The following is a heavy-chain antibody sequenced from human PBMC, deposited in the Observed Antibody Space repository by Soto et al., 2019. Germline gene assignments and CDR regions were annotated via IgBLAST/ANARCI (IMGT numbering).Heavy chain of an antibody. Sequence: SETLSLTCAVYGGSFSGYYWSWIRQPPGKGLEWIGEINHSGSTNYNPSLKSRVTISVDTSKNQFSLKLSSVTAADTAVYYCARANGGRSGWSRYYYYYYMDVWGKGTTVTVSS. D-gene: IGHD6-19*01. CDR3: ARANGGRSGWSRYYYYYYMDV. J-gene: IGHJ6*03. CDR2: INHSGST. CDR1: GGSFSGYY. V-gene: IGHV4-34*01.